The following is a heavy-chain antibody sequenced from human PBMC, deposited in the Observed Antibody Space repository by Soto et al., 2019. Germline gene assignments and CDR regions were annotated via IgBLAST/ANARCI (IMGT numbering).Heavy chain of an antibody. CDR3: ARDPSSSGHCPGPCFDY. CDR1: GGSISSGDYY. D-gene: IGHD3-22*01. Sequence: SETLSLTCTVSGGSISSGDYYWSWIRQPPGKGLECIGYIYYSGSTYYNPSLKSRVTISVDTSKNQFSLKLNSVTAADTAVYYCARDPSSSGHCPGPCFDYWGQGTLVTVSS. CDR2: IYYSGST. J-gene: IGHJ4*02. V-gene: IGHV4-30-4*01.